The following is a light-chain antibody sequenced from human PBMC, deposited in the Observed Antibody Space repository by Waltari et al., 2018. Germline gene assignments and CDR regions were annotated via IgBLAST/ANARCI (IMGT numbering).Light chain of an antibody. V-gene: IGLV2-14*03. CDR2: DVS. Sequence: QSALTQPASVSGSPGQSITIPCIGTNSDIGAHNYVSWYKQYPGTAPKLLIFDVSKPPSGVSKRFSASKSGNTASLTISGLQAEDEADYYCSSYTTINTVVLFGGGTKLTVL. J-gene: IGLJ2*01. CDR3: SSYTTINTVVL. CDR1: NSDIGAHNY.